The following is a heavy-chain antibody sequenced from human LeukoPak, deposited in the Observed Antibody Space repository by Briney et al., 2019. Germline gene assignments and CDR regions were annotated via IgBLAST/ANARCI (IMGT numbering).Heavy chain of an antibody. V-gene: IGHV3-72*01. CDR1: GGSFSGYY. CDR2: SRNKANTYTT. J-gene: IGHJ4*02. Sequence: PSGTLSLTCAVYGGSFSGYYWSWIRQPPGKGLEWIGRSRNKANTYTTEYAASVKGRFTISRDDSKNSLYLQMNSLKTEDTAMYYCARGLYDSSAYYFDCWGQGTLVTVSS. D-gene: IGHD3-22*01. CDR3: ARGLYDSSAYYFDC.